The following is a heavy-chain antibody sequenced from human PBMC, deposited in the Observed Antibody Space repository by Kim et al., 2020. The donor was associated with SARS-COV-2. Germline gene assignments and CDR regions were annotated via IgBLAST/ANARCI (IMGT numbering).Heavy chain of an antibody. D-gene: IGHD5-18*01. Sequence: ASVKVSCKASGYTFTGYYMHWVRQAPGQGLEWMGRINPNSGGTNYAQKFQGRVTMTRDTSISTAYMELSRLRSDDTAVYYCARDLAFGYSYAKTDYWGQGTLVTVSS. CDR3: ARDLAFGYSYAKTDY. J-gene: IGHJ4*02. CDR2: INPNSGGT. V-gene: IGHV1-2*06. CDR1: GYTFTGYY.